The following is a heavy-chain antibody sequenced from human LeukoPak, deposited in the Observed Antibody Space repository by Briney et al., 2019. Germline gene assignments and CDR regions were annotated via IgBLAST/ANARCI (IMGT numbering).Heavy chain of an antibody. CDR1: GGSISSAPYY. J-gene: IGHJ4*02. Sequence: PSETLSLTCTVSGGSISSAPYYWSWIRQRPGKGLEWMGYISHSGNTYYNPSLKSRLNISADTSRNQFSLKLRSVTAADTALYFCAREGYYYDSSGPIDNWGQGTRVTVSS. CDR3: AREGYYYDSSGPIDN. CDR2: ISHSGNT. D-gene: IGHD3-22*01. V-gene: IGHV4-31*03.